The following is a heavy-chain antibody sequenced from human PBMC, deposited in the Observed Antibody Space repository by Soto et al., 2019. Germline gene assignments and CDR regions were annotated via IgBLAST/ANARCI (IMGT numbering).Heavy chain of an antibody. CDR2: IYSGGIT. D-gene: IGHD5-12*01. V-gene: IGHV3-66*01. CDR1: GFTVSSNY. J-gene: IGHJ4*02. Sequence: EVQLVESGGGLVQPGGSLRLSCAASGFTVSSNYMSWVRQAPGKGLEWVSVIYSGGITYYADSVKGRFTISRDNSKNTLYLQMNSLRAEDTAVFYCARDRRGYSGYGGVFDYWGQGTLVTVSS. CDR3: ARDRRGYSGYGGVFDY.